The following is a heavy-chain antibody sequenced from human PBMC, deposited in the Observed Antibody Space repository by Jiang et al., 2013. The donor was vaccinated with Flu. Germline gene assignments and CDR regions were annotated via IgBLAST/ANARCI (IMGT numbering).Heavy chain of an antibody. J-gene: IGHJ4*02. D-gene: IGHD4-11*01. Sequence: TQTLTLTCTFSGFSLSTSGVGVGWIRQPPGQALEWLAVIYWDDDKHYSPSLNSRLTITTDTSKNQVVLTMTSMDPVDTATYYCAHLMSTVTTGYFDYWGQGSLVTVSS. V-gene: IGHV2-5*02. CDR3: AHLMSTVTTGYFDY. CDR2: IYWDDDK. CDR1: GFSLSTSGVG.